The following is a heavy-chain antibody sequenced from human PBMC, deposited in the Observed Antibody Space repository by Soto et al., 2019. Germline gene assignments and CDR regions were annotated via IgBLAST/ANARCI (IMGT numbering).Heavy chain of an antibody. D-gene: IGHD3-10*01. CDR3: IGSFPF. CDR2: IRSQPYGGTA. V-gene: IGHV3-49*03. CDR1: GFPFGNFL. Sequence: EVYLVESGGGLVEPGRSLRLSCTASGFPFGNFLMSWFRQAPGKGMEWVGFIRSQPYGGTAAYAASVRGRFTISRDDSKGIAYLQMNSLQTEDSGVYYCIGSFPFWGQGTLVTVSS. J-gene: IGHJ4*02.